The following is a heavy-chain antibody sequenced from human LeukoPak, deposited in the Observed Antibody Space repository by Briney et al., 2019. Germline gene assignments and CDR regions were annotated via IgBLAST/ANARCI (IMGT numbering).Heavy chain of an antibody. Sequence: PGGSLRLSCAASGFTFSDFSMNWVRQAPGKGLEWLSYISGSGGTVYYADSVKGRFTFSRDNSKNTLYLQMNSLRAEDTAVYYCARVSGGSSFSHTDYWGQGALVTVSS. D-gene: IGHD2-15*01. CDR2: ISGSGGTV. CDR1: GFTFSDFS. J-gene: IGHJ4*02. CDR3: ARVSGGSSFSHTDY. V-gene: IGHV3-48*04.